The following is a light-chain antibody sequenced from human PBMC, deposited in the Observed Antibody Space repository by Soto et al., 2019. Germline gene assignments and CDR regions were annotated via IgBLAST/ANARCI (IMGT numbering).Light chain of an antibody. CDR3: QKYNSAPRT. CDR2: AAS. J-gene: IGKJ1*01. Sequence: DIQMTQSPSSLSASVGDRVTITCRASQGISNDLAWYQQKPGKVPKLLIYAASTLPSGVPSRFSGSGSGTEFTLTISSLQPEDVATYYCQKYNSAPRTFGQGTKVEIK. CDR1: QGISND. V-gene: IGKV1-27*01.